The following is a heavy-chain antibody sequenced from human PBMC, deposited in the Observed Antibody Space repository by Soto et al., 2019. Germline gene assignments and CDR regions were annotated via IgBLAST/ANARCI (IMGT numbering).Heavy chain of an antibody. D-gene: IGHD1-1*01. CDR1: GYRFTSYW. J-gene: IGHJ6*02. Sequence: VESLKISCNGSGYRFTSYWISWVRQMPGRGLEWMGRIDPSDSYTNYSPSFQGHVTISADKSISTAYLQWSSLKASDTAMYYCARPGTTGTYDYYDGRDVWGQGTTVTFS. CDR3: ARPGTTGTYDYYDGRDV. V-gene: IGHV5-10-1*01. CDR2: IDPSDSYT.